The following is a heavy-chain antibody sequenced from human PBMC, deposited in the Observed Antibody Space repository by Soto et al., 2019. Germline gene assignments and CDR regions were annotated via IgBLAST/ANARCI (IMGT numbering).Heavy chain of an antibody. CDR2: IYYSGST. CDR1: GGSISSYY. CDR3: ASYDFWSGYGNWFDP. Sequence: PSETLSLTCTVSGGSISSYYWIWIRQPPGKGLEWIGYIYYSGSTNYNPSLKSRVTISVDTSKNQFSLKLSSVTAADTAVYYCASYDFWSGYGNWFDPWGQGTLVTVSS. J-gene: IGHJ5*02. D-gene: IGHD3-3*01. V-gene: IGHV4-59*01.